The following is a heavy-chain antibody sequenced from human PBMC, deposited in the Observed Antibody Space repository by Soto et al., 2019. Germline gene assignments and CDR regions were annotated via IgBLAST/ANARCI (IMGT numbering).Heavy chain of an antibody. CDR3: ASSLLTPFDY. D-gene: IGHD7-27*01. CDR2: INSDGSST. V-gene: IGHV3-74*01. Sequence: GSLRLSCAASGFTFSSYWMHWVRQAPGKGLVWVSSINSDGSSTSYADSVKGRFTISRDNAKNTLYVQMNSLRAEDTAVYYCASSLLTPFDYWGQGTLVTVSS. J-gene: IGHJ4*02. CDR1: GFTFSSYW.